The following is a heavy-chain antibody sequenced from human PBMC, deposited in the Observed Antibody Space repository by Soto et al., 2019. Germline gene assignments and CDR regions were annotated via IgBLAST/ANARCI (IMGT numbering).Heavy chain of an antibody. CDR2: IYNSGST. CDR3: AKSAGSNAYYPNDY. V-gene: IGHV4-59*08. CDR1: GASISSSY. D-gene: IGHD3-16*01. J-gene: IGHJ4*02. Sequence: SETLSLTCTVSGASISSSYWSWIRQPPGKGLEYIEYIYNSGSTNYNPSLKSRVTISVDTSKNQFSLKLSSVTAADTAVYYCAKSAGSNAYYPNDYWGQGTLVTVSS.